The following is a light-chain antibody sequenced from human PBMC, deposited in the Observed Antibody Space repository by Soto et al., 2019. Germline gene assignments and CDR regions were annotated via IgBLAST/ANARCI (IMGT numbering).Light chain of an antibody. CDR2: EVT. J-gene: IGLJ1*01. V-gene: IGLV2-23*02. CDR1: SNDVGSYNF. CDR3: CSDAGSSTYV. Sequence: SVLTQPAKESGSPGSSNTITYTRTSNDVGSYNFVSWYQQHPGKAPKVIIYEVTKRPSGVSNRFSGSKSGNTASLTISGLQADDEADYYCCSDAGSSTYVFGSGTKVTVL.